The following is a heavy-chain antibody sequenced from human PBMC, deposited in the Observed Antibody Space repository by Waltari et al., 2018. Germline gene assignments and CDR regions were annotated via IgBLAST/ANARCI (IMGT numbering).Heavy chain of an antibody. Sequence: EVQLVQSGAEVKKPGESLKISCKGSGYSFTSYWIGWVRQMPGKGLEWMGIIDPGDSDTRYSPSFQGQVTISADKSISTAYLQWSSLKASDTAMYYCARHRRTTGYYYYMDVWGKGTTVTISS. J-gene: IGHJ6*03. V-gene: IGHV5-51*01. CDR3: ARHRRTTGYYYYMDV. CDR2: IDPGDSDT. D-gene: IGHD1-7*01. CDR1: GYSFTSYW.